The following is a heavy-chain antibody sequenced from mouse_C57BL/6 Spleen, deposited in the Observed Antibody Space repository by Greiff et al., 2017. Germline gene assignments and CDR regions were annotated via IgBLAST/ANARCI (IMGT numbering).Heavy chain of an antibody. CDR3: ARSGYGSSYRDLDY. J-gene: IGHJ2*01. CDR2: IDPSDSYT. CDR1: GYTFTSYW. D-gene: IGHD1-1*01. Sequence: QVQLQQPGAELVMPGASVKLSCKASGYTFTSYWMHWVKQRPGQGLEWIGEIDPSDSYTNYNQKFKGKSTLTVDKSSSTAYMQLSSLTSEDSAVYYCARSGYGSSYRDLDYWGQGTTLTVSS. V-gene: IGHV1-69*01.